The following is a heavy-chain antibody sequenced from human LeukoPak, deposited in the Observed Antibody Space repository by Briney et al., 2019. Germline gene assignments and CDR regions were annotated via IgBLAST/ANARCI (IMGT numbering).Heavy chain of an antibody. J-gene: IGHJ6*03. CDR1: GDSVSTNSAA. D-gene: IGHD2-2*01. CDR2: TYYRSKWHT. CDR3: ARGVWDIVVVSASRAYYYYMDV. V-gene: IGHV6-1*01. Sequence: SQTLSLTCAISGDSVSTNSAAWNWIRQSPSRGLEWLGRTYYRSKWHTAYAVSVKSRITFKPDTSKNQFSLQLRSVTPEDTAVYYCARGVWDIVVVSASRAYYYYMDVWGKGTTVTVS.